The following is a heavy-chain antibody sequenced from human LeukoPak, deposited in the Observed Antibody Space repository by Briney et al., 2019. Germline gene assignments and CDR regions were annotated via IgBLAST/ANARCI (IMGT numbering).Heavy chain of an antibody. D-gene: IGHD3-22*01. CDR2: MNPNTGRT. J-gene: IGHJ4*02. CDR3: ARLSQTPDYYSSGGYFYLGY. Sequence: GASVKVSCKASRYTFTSYDINWVREAAGQGLEWMGWMNPNTGRTGFAQKFQGRLTMTRDTSINTAYMELISLGSDDTAVYYCARLSQTPDYYSSGGYFYLGYWGQGTPVTVSS. V-gene: IGHV1-8*01. CDR1: RYTFTSYD.